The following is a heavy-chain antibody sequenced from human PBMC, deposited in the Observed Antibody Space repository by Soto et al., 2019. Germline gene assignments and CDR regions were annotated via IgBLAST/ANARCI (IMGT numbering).Heavy chain of an antibody. J-gene: IGHJ6*02. CDR2: IYYSGST. CDR1: GGSISSGGYY. CDR3: ARDQEGPYYYYYGMDV. V-gene: IGHV4-31*03. Sequence: QVQLQESGPGLVKPSQTLSLTCTVSGGSISSGGYYWSWIRQHPGKGLEWIGYIYYSGSTYYNPSLKSRVTISVDTSKNQFSLKLSSVTAADTAVYYCARDQEGPYYYYYGMDVWGQGTTVTVSS.